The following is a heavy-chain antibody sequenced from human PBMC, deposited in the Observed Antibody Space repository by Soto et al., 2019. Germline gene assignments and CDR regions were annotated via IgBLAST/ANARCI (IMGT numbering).Heavy chain of an antibody. CDR3: AKVRLTDYLRYAPHL. Sequence: EVQLLESGGGLVQPGGSLRLACAASGFTFNNYAMNWVRQAPGRGLEWVSIISPNGDSTYYADSVKGRFTISRDNYQNTVFLQMNSLRDEDTAIYFCAKVRLTDYLRYAPHLWGQGTLVTVSS. CDR2: ISPNGDST. V-gene: IGHV3-23*01. CDR1: GFTFNNYA. J-gene: IGHJ3*01. D-gene: IGHD2-8*01.